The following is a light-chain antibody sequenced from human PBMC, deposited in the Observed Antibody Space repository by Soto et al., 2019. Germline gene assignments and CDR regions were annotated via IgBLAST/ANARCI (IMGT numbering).Light chain of an antibody. CDR2: KVS. V-gene: IGKV2-30*01. CDR1: QRLAYNGRNTY. CDR3: MQCKHFPRT. Sequence: DGVMTQSPLSLTVTLGPPASISCNYRQRLAYNGRNTYLNWFQQRPGQSPRRLIYKVSNRDSGVPNRFSGSGSGTDFTLKISRVEAEDVGMYYCMQCKHFPRTFGQGTEVDIK. J-gene: IGKJ1*01.